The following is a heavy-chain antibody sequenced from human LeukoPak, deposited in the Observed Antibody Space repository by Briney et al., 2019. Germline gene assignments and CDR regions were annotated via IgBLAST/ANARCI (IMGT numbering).Heavy chain of an antibody. CDR3: AREAVYCGGDCYLDY. CDR2: IIPIFGTA. V-gene: IGHV1-69*13. CDR1: GGTFSSYA. J-gene: IGHJ4*02. D-gene: IGHD2-21*02. Sequence: ASVKVSCKASGGTFSSYAISWVRQAPGQGLEWMGGIIPIFGTANYAQKFQGRVTITADESTSTAYMELSSLRSEDTAVYYCAREAVYCGGDCYLDYWGQGTLVTVSS.